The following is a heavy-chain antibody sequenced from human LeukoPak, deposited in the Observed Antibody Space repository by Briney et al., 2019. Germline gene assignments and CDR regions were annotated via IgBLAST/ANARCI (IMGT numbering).Heavy chain of an antibody. CDR3: ARRSSTSCYNPHITGTTRGCAFDI. D-gene: IGHD2-2*02. V-gene: IGHV5-51*01. Sequence: GESLKISCKGSGYSFTTYWIGWVRQMPGKGLEWMGIIYPGDSDTRYSPSFQGQVTISADKSISTAYLQWSSLKASDTAMYYCARRSSTSCYNPHITGTTRGCAFDIWAKGQWSPSLQ. J-gene: IGHJ3*02. CDR2: IYPGDSDT. CDR1: GYSFTTYW.